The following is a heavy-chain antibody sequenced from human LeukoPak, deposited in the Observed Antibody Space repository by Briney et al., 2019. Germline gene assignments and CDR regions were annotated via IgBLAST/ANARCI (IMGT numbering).Heavy chain of an antibody. Sequence: SETLSLTCAVYGGSFSGYYWSWIRQPPGKGLEWIGEINHSGSTNYNPSLKSRVTISVDTSKNQFSLKLSSVTAADTAVYYCARASGYSSSWYGIRGRYYFDYWGQGTLVTVSS. V-gene: IGHV4-34*01. J-gene: IGHJ4*02. CDR1: GGSFSGYY. D-gene: IGHD6-13*01. CDR3: ARASGYSSSWYGIRGRYYFDY. CDR2: INHSGST.